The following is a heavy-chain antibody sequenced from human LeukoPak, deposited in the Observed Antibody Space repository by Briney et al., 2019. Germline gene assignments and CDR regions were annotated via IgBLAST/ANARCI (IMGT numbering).Heavy chain of an antibody. J-gene: IGHJ3*02. Sequence: PGRSLRLSCAASGFTFSSYGTHWVRQAPGKGLEWVAVISYDGSNKYYADSVKGRFTISRDNSKNTLYLQMNSLRAEDTAVYYCARDVLSGSTPDAFDIWGQGTMVTVSS. CDR2: ISYDGSNK. CDR1: GFTFSSYG. V-gene: IGHV3-30*03. CDR3: ARDVLSGSTPDAFDI. D-gene: IGHD1-26*01.